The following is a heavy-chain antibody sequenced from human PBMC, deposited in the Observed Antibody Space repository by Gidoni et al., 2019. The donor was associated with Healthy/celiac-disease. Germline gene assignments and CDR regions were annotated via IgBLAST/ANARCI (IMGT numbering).Heavy chain of an antibody. V-gene: IGHV3-33*01. CDR1: GFTFSSYG. CDR3: ARDLVPAAIEGLFDL. J-gene: IGHJ2*01. D-gene: IGHD2-2*01. Sequence: QVQLVESGGGVVQPGRSLRLSCAASGFTFSSYGMHWVRQAPGKGLEWVAVIWYDGINKYYADSVKGRFTISRDNSKNTLYLQMNSLRAEDTAVYYCARDLVPAAIEGLFDLWGRGTLVTVSS. CDR2: IWYDGINK.